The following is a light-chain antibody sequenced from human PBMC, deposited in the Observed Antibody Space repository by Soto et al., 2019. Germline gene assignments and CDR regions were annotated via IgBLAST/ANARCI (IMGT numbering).Light chain of an antibody. J-gene: IGKJ1*01. CDR1: QSITNR. Sequence: IHVSQSPATLSASVGDRVTITCRASQSITNRLAWYQQKPGKAPKVLIYDASSSESGVPSRFSGSGSGTEFTLTISSLQPDDFATYYCQQYNSYSPWTFGQGTKVDI. CDR2: DAS. CDR3: QQYNSYSPWT. V-gene: IGKV1-5*01.